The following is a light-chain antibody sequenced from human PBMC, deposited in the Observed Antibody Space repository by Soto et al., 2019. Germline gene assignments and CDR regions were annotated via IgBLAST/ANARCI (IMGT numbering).Light chain of an antibody. CDR3: QQLNSYPLT. V-gene: IGKV1-33*01. J-gene: IGKJ4*01. CDR2: GAS. CDR1: QDISNS. Sequence: IQMTQSPSSLSASVRDRVTITCQASQDISNSLNCYQQKPGRAPKLLIYGASNLETGVPSRFSGSGSGTDISFIISSLQPQDIATYYCQQLNSYPLTFGGGTKVDIK.